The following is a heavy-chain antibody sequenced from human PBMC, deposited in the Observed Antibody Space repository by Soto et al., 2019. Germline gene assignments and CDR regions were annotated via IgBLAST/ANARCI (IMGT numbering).Heavy chain of an antibody. CDR3: ARDQNRLRFKAYGMDV. CDR2: IYYSGST. D-gene: IGHD3-3*01. J-gene: IGHJ6*02. Sequence: QVQLQESGPGLVKPSQTLSLTCTVSGGSISSGGYYWSWIRQHPGKGLEWIGYIYYSGSTYYNPSLKSRVTISVDTSKNQFSLKLSSVTAADTAVYYCARDQNRLRFKAYGMDVWGQGTTVTVSS. CDR1: GGSISSGGYY. V-gene: IGHV4-31*03.